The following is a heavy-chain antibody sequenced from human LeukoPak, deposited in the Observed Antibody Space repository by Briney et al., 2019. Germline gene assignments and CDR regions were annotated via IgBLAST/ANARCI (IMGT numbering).Heavy chain of an antibody. Sequence: PSETLSLTCAVYGGSFSGYYWSWIRQPPGQGLEWIGEINHSGSTNYNPSHKSRVTISVDTSKNPFALKLSSVTAADTAVYYCARGGPRISLPAAIRYYYYYMDVWGKGTTVTVSS. J-gene: IGHJ6*03. CDR3: ARGGPRISLPAAIRYYYYYMDV. D-gene: IGHD2-2*02. CDR2: INHSGST. V-gene: IGHV4-34*01. CDR1: GGSFSGYY.